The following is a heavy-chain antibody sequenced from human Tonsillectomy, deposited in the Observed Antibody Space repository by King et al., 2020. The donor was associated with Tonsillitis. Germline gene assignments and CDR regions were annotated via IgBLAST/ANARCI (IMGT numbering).Heavy chain of an antibody. CDR1: GFPFSTYA. D-gene: IGHD2-21*02. Sequence: VQLVESGGGLVQSGGSLRLSCAASGFPFSTYAMSWVRQAPGKGLEWVSVISGSGGGTYYADSVKGRFTISRDNSKNTLYLQMTSLRAEDTAVYYCARGVTALDYWGQGTLVTVSS. J-gene: IGHJ4*02. V-gene: IGHV3-23*04. CDR2: ISGSGGGT. CDR3: ARGVTALDY.